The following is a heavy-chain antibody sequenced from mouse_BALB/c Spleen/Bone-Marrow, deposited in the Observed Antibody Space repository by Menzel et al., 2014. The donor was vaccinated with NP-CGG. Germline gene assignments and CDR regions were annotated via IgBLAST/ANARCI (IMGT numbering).Heavy chain of an antibody. J-gene: IGHJ4*01. CDR2: INPSNGRT. V-gene: IGHV1S81*02. Sequence: VQLVESGPELVKPGASVKMSCKASGFTFTSYVMHWVRQKPGQGLEWIGEINPSNGRTNYNEKFKSMATLTVDKSSSTAYMQLSSLTSEDSAVFYCARLIYGSSYIVDFWGQGTSVTVSS. CDR1: GFTFTSYV. D-gene: IGHD1-1*01. CDR3: ARLIYGSSYIVDF.